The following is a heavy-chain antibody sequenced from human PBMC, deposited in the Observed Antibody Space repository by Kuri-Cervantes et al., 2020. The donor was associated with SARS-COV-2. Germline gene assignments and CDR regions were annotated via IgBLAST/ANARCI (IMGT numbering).Heavy chain of an antibody. CDR1: GGSISSGSYY. V-gene: IGHV4-61*02. J-gene: IGHJ2*01. CDR2: IYTSGST. D-gene: IGHD4/OR15-4a*01. Sequence: SETLSLTCTVSGGSISSGSYYWSWIRQPAGKGLEWIGRIYTSGSTNYNPSLKSRVTISVDTSKNQFSLKLSSVTAADMAVYYCARRAKHWYFDLWGRGTLVTVSS. CDR3: ARRAKHWYFDL.